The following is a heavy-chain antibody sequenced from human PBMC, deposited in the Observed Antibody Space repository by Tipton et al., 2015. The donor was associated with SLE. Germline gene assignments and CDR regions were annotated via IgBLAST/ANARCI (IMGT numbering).Heavy chain of an antibody. Sequence: TLSLTCTVSGGSISNYYWSWIRQPPGEGLEWIGYISYSGSTNYNPSLKSRVTMSVDMSKNQFSLKLNSVTAADTAVYYCARRNRLYNYGMDVWGQGTTVTVSS. CDR2: ISYSGST. CDR3: ARRNRLYNYGMDV. V-gene: IGHV4-59*01. J-gene: IGHJ6*02. CDR1: GGSISNYY.